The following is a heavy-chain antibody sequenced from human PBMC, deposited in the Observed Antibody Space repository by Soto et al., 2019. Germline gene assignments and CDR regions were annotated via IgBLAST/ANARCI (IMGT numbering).Heavy chain of an antibody. Sequence: EVQLVESGGGLVKPGGSLRLSCAASGFTFSSYSMNWVRQAPGKGLEWVSSISSSSSYIYYADSVKGRFTISRDNAKNSLYLQMNSLRAEDTAVYYCARDRYGDYDLDAFDIWGQGTMVTGSS. CDR2: ISSSSSYI. CDR3: ARDRYGDYDLDAFDI. CDR1: GFTFSSYS. J-gene: IGHJ3*02. V-gene: IGHV3-21*01. D-gene: IGHD4-17*01.